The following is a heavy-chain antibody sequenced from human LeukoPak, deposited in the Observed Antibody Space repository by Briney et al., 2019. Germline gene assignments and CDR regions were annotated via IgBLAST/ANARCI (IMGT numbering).Heavy chain of an antibody. CDR1: GGTFSSYA. CDR3: ARGGGGQLVLPIYYYYYGMDV. V-gene: IGHV1-69*13. CDR2: IIPIFGTA. J-gene: IGHJ6*02. D-gene: IGHD6-13*01. Sequence: SVKVSCKASGGTFSSYAISWVRQAPGQGLEWMGGIIPIFGTANYAQKFQGRVTITADESTSTAYMELSSLRSEDTAVYYCARGGGGQLVLPIYYYYYGMDVWGQGTTVTVSS.